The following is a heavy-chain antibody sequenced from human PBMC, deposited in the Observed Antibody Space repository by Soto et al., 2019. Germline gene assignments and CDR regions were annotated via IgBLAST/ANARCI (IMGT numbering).Heavy chain of an antibody. D-gene: IGHD4-17*01. V-gene: IGHV1-69*13. J-gene: IGHJ4*02. Sequence: SVKVSCKASGGTFSSYAISWVRQAPGQGLEWMGGIIPIFGTANYAQKFQGRVTITADESTSTAYMELSSLRSEDTAVYYCARDDYGDYAAVDYWGQGTLVTVSS. CDR3: ARDDYGDYAAVDY. CDR1: GGTFSSYA. CDR2: IIPIFGTA.